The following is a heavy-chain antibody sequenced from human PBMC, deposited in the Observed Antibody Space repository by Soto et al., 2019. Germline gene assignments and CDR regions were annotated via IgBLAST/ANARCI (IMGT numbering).Heavy chain of an antibody. CDR2: ISYDGSNK. J-gene: IGHJ2*01. D-gene: IGHD3-22*01. Sequence: QVPLVESGGGVVQPGRSLRLSCAASGFTFSSYAMHWVRQAPGKGLEWVAVISYDGSNKYYADSVKGRFTISRDNSKNPLYLKMNSLRAEDTAVYYRARVSYYYDSSGYPDWYFDLWGRGTLVTVSS. CDR1: GFTFSSYA. CDR3: ARVSYYYDSSGYPDWYFDL. V-gene: IGHV3-30-3*01.